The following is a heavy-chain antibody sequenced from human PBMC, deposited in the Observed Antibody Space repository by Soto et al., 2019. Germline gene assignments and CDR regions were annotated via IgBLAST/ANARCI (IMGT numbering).Heavy chain of an antibody. CDR3: ARDTITPGGHFSQFGMDV. CDR1: KYTFNNYA. D-gene: IGHD3-9*01. CDR2: ISPGSANT. V-gene: IGHV1-3*01. J-gene: IGHJ6*02. Sequence: ASVKVSCKASKYTFNNYALHWVRRAPGQGLEWMGWISPGSANTKYSQKFQARVTFTWDTSASTAYMELSGLRSEDTALYYCARDTITPGGHFSQFGMDVWGQGTTVTV.